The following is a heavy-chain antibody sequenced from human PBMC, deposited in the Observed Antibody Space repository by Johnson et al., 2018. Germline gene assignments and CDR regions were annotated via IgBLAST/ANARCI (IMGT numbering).Heavy chain of an antibody. CDR2: VYSSDNT. J-gene: IGHJ6*02. D-gene: IGHD5-24*01. CDR3: ARDDRSTIGSVYGLDV. V-gene: IGHV3-53*01. Sequence: EVQLVESGGGLIQPGESXRLSCVVSGLSVSTNFLRWVRQAPGKGLEWVSVVYSSDNTYYADSVRGRFTISREKSKNTLYLQMNSLRVEDTAVYYCARDDRSTIGSVYGLDVWGQGTTVTVSS. CDR1: GLSVSTNF.